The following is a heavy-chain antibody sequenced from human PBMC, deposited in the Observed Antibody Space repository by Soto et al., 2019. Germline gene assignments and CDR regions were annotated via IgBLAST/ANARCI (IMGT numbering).Heavy chain of an antibody. CDR1: GYTFFTYG. V-gene: IGHV1-18*01. CDR2: ISTYDGNT. D-gene: IGHD6-6*01. Sequence: VASVKVSFKASGYTFFTYGITWVRQAPGQGLEWMGWISTYDGNTDYAQKLQGRVTMTTDTSTRTAYMELRGLRSDDTAVYYCARKSSSSSWFDPWGLGTLVTVSS. J-gene: IGHJ5*02. CDR3: ARKSSSSSWFDP.